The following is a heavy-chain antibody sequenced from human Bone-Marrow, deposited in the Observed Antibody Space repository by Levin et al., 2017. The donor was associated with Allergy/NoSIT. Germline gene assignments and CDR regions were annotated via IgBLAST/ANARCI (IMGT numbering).Heavy chain of an antibody. Sequence: SQTLSLTCAISGDSVSSNSAAWNWIRQSPSRGLEWLGRTYYRSKWYNDYAVSVKSRITINPDTSKNQFSLQLNSVTPEDTAVYYCAREVRYFDWLLFADAFDIWGQGTMVTVSS. D-gene: IGHD3-9*01. CDR2: TYYRSKWYN. J-gene: IGHJ3*02. CDR1: GDSVSSNSAA. V-gene: IGHV6-1*01. CDR3: AREVRYFDWLLFADAFDI.